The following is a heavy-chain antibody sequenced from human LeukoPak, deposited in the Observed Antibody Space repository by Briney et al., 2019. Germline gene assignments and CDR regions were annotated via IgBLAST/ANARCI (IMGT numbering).Heavy chain of an antibody. CDR1: GFTFGDYA. D-gene: IGHD5-24*01. Sequence: PGGSLRLSCTASGFTFGDYAMSWVRQAPGKGMEWVGFIRSKAYGGTTEYAASVKGRFTISRDDSKSIAYLQMNSLKTEDTAVYYCTRGDGYNWAWGQGTLATVSS. J-gene: IGHJ5*02. CDR3: TRGDGYNWA. CDR2: IRSKAYGGTT. V-gene: IGHV3-49*04.